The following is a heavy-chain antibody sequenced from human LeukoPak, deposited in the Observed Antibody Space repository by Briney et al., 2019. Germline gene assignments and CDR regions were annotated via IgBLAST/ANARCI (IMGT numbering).Heavy chain of an antibody. Sequence: QPGRSLRLSCAASGFTFSSYGMHWVRQAPGKGLEWVAVISYDGSNKYYADSVKGRFTISRDNSKNTLYLQMNSLRAEDTAVYYCAARFRDGLDIWGQGTMVTVSS. CDR3: AARFRDGLDI. CDR2: ISYDGSNK. V-gene: IGHV3-30*03. CDR1: GFTFSSYG. J-gene: IGHJ3*02.